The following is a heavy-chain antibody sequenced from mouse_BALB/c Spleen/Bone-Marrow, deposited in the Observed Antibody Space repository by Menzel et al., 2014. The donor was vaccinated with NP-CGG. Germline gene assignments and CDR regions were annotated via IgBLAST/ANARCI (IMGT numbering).Heavy chain of an antibody. V-gene: IGHV1-82*01. Sequence: QVQLQQPGPELVKPGASVKISCKASGYAFSSSWMNWVKQRPGQGLEWIGRIYPGDGDTNYNGKFKGKATLTADKSSSIAYMQLSSLTSVDSAVYFCARMGRLRRGDYWGQGITLTVSS. CDR3: ARMGRLRRGDY. J-gene: IGHJ2*01. CDR1: GYAFSSSW. CDR2: IYPGDGDT. D-gene: IGHD2-4*01.